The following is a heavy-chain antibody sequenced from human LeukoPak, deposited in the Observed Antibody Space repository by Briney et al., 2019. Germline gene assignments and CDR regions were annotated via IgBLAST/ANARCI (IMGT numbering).Heavy chain of an antibody. J-gene: IGHJ4*02. CDR3: ARDWDLGYCSSTSCSNHFDY. D-gene: IGHD2-2*01. Sequence: GGSLRLSCAASGFTFSSYGMHWVRQAPGKGLEWVAVIWYDGSNKYYADSVKGRFTISRDNSKNTLYLQMNSLRAEDTAVYYCARDWDLGYCSSTSCSNHFDYWGQGTLVTVSS. CDR1: GFTFSSYG. V-gene: IGHV3-33*01. CDR2: IWYDGSNK.